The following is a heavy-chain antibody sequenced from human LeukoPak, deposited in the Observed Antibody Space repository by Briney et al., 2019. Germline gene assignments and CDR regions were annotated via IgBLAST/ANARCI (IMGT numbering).Heavy chain of an antibody. CDR1: GYTFISYG. CDR2: ISAYNGNT. Sequence: ASVKVSCKASGYTFISYGISWGRHAPGQGLERMGWISAYNGNTNYAQKLQGRVTMTTDTSTNTAYMELRSLRSDDTAVYYCAKDHGYSYGYYYYMDVWGKGTTVTVSS. CDR3: AKDHGYSYGYYYYMDV. D-gene: IGHD5-18*01. V-gene: IGHV1-18*01. J-gene: IGHJ6*03.